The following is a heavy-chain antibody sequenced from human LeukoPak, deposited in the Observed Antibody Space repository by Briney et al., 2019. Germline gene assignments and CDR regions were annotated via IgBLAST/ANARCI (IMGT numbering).Heavy chain of an antibody. CDR2: IYYSGST. Sequence: PSETLSLTCTVSGGSISSSSYYWGWIRQPPGKGLEWIGSIYYSGSTYYNPSLKSRVTISVDTSKNQFSLKLSSVTAADTAVYYCARRRTYYYDSSGYPNDAFDIWGQGTMVTVSS. CDR1: GGSISSSSYY. D-gene: IGHD3-22*01. CDR3: ARRRTYYYDSSGYPNDAFDI. V-gene: IGHV4-39*01. J-gene: IGHJ3*02.